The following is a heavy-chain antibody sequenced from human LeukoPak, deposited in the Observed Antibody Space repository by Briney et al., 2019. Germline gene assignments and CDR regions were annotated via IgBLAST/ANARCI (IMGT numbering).Heavy chain of an antibody. CDR1: GFTFSSYS. Sequence: QSGGSLRLSCAASGFTFSSYSMNWVRQAPGKGLEWVSYISSSSSTIYYADSVKGRFTISRDNAKNSLYLQMNGLGAEDTAVYYCARELNGYGYYFFDYWGPGTLVTVSS. V-gene: IGHV3-48*04. CDR3: ARELNGYGYYFFDY. J-gene: IGHJ4*02. D-gene: IGHD3-16*01. CDR2: ISSSSSTI.